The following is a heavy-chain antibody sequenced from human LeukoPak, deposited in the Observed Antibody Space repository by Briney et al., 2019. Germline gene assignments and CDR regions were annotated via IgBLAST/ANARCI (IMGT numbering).Heavy chain of an antibody. V-gene: IGHV4-39*07. D-gene: IGHD3-22*01. J-gene: IGHJ4*02. CDR3: ARGVPYDSSGYLNY. Sequence: SETLSLACTVSGGSISSSSYYWGWIRQPPGKGLEWIGSIYYSGSTYYNPSLKSRVTISVDTSKNQFSLKLTSVTAADTAVYYCARGVPYDSSGYLNYWGQGTLVTVSS. CDR1: GGSISSSSYY. CDR2: IYYSGST.